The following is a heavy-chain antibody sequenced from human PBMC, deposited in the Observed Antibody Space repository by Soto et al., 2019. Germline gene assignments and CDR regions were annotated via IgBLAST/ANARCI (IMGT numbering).Heavy chain of an antibody. D-gene: IGHD4-17*01. CDR2: ISYDGSNK. J-gene: IGHJ6*02. CDR1: EFTFSDHF. Sequence: GGSLRLSCVASEFTFSDHFMDWVRQAPGKGLEWVAVISYDGSNKYYADSVKGRFTISRDNSKNTLYLQMNSLRAEDTAVYYCAKDQHGDYVRGYYYYYGMDVWGQGTTVTVSS. V-gene: IGHV3-30*18. CDR3: AKDQHGDYVRGYYYYYGMDV.